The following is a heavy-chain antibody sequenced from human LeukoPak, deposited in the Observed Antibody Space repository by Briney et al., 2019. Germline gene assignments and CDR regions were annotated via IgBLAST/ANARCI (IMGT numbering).Heavy chain of an antibody. Sequence: GGSLRLSCAASGFTFSSYWMSWVRQAPGKGLEWVANIKQDGSEKYYVDSVKGRFTISRDNAKNSLYLQMNSLRAEDTAVHYCAKNYYYDSSGYFHYWGQGTLVTASS. D-gene: IGHD3-22*01. CDR3: AKNYYYDSSGYFHY. V-gene: IGHV3-7*01. J-gene: IGHJ4*02. CDR2: IKQDGSEK. CDR1: GFTFSSYW.